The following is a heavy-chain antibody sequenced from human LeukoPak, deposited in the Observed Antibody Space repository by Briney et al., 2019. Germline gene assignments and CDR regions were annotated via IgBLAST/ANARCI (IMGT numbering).Heavy chain of an antibody. V-gene: IGHV1-46*01. CDR3: ARDGQQPDAFDI. CDR1: GYTFTIYY. J-gene: IGHJ3*02. D-gene: IGHD6-13*01. Sequence: ASVNVSFKASGYTFTIYYMHWVRQAPGQGLEWMGIINPSGGSTSYAQKFQGRVTMTRDTSTSTVYMELSSLRFEDTAVYYCARDGQQPDAFDIWGQGTMVTVSS. CDR2: INPSGGST.